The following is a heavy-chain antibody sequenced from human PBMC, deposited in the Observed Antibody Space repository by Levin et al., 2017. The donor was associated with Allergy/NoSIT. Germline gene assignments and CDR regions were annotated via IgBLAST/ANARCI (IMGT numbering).Heavy chain of an antibody. CDR2: MNEDGSEK. CDR1: GFPFSNFW. Sequence: LSLPCAASGFPFSNFWMSWVRQAPGKGLEWVANMNEDGSEKNYVDSVKGRFTISRDNAENSLDLQMNSLRVEDTAVYYCARDAYCSGGSCYIYWGQGTLVTVSS. V-gene: IGHV3-7*04. CDR3: ARDAYCSGGSCYIY. D-gene: IGHD2-15*01. J-gene: IGHJ4*02.